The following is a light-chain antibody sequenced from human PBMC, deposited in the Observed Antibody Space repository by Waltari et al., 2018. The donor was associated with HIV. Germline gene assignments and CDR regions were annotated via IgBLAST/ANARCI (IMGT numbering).Light chain of an antibody. CDR2: AAS. J-gene: IGKJ4*01. V-gene: IGKV1-39*01. CDR1: QSISSY. Sequence: DIQMTQSPSSLSASVGDRVTITCRASQSISSYLNWYQQKPGKAPKLLIYAASSLQSGVPSRFSGSGSGTDFTLTISSLQPEDFATYYCQQSYSFAHFGGGTKVEIK. CDR3: QQSYSFAH.